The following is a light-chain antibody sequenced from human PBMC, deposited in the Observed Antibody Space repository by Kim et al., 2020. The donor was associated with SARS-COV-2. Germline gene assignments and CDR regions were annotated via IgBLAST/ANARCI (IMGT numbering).Light chain of an antibody. V-gene: IGLV3-21*04. CDR3: QVWDTSSDHHYV. Sequence: PEKRARITCVRNSIGSKSVPWYRQKTGQAPVVVMCFDSDRPSGIPERFSGSNSGNTATLTISGVEAGDEADYYCQVWDTSSDHHYVFGTGTKVTVL. J-gene: IGLJ1*01. CDR1: SIGSKS. CDR2: FDS.